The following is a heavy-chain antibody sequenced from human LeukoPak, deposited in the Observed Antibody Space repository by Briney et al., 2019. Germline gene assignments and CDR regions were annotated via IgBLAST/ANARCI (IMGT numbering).Heavy chain of an antibody. CDR1: GGSISSSSYY. J-gene: IGHJ6*03. CDR2: IYYSGST. V-gene: IGHV4-61*05. CDR3: ARVRCSGGSCPYYYYYYYMDV. Sequence: SETLSLTYTVSGGSISSSSYYWGWIRQPPGKGLEWIGYIYYSGSTNYNPSLKSRVTISVDTSKNQFSLKLSSVTAADTAVYYCARVRCSGGSCPYYYYYYYMDVWGKGTTVTVSS. D-gene: IGHD2-15*01.